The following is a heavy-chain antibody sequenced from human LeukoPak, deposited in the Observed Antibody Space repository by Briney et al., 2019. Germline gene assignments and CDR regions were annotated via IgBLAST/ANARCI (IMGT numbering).Heavy chain of an antibody. CDR2: ISGSAGST. Sequence: GGSLRLSCAASGFTFSSYAMSWVRQAPGKGLEWVSAISGSAGSTYYADSVKGRFTISRDNSKNTLYLQMNSLRAEDTAVYYCAKDLNYYDSSGYSVDYWGQGTLVTVSS. CDR3: AKDLNYYDSSGYSVDY. V-gene: IGHV3-23*01. D-gene: IGHD3-22*01. J-gene: IGHJ4*02. CDR1: GFTFSSYA.